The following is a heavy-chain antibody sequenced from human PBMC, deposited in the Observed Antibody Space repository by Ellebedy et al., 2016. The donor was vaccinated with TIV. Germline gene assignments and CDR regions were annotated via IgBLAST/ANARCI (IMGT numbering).Heavy chain of an antibody. CDR3: TFWSGYYSSVDY. J-gene: IGHJ4*02. Sequence: GGSLRLXXAASGFTLSGSTMHWVRQPSGKGLEWVGRIRSKANSYATAYAASLKGRFTISRDDSKNTAYLQMNSLKTEDTAVYYCTFWSGYYSSVDYWGQGTLVTVSS. V-gene: IGHV3-73*01. CDR2: IRSKANSYAT. D-gene: IGHD3-3*01. CDR1: GFTLSGST.